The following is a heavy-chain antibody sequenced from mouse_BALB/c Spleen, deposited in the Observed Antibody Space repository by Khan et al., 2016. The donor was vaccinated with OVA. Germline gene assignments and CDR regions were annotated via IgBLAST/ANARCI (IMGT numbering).Heavy chain of an antibody. J-gene: IGHJ3*01. Sequence: VQLQESGAELARPGASVKLSCKASGYSFTDYYINWVKQRTGQGLEWIGEISPGSGDTYYNEKFKGKATLTAAKSSSTAYMQLSSLTSEASAVYFGARRNYFGYTVAYWGQGTLVTVAA. CDR1: GYSFTDYY. CDR3: ARRNYFGYTVAY. CDR2: ISPGSGDT. D-gene: IGHD1-2*01. V-gene: IGHV1-77*01.